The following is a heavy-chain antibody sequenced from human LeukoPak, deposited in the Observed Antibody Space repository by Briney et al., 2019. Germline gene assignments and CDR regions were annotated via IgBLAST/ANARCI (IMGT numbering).Heavy chain of an antibody. Sequence: SETLSLTCTVSGGSISSGSYCWSWIRQPAGKGLEWIGHIYTSGNTNYNPSLKSRVTISVDTSKNQFSLKLSSVTAADTAVYYCARDSGLYSSSWYRTPFDYWGQGTLVTVSS. CDR2: IYTSGNT. CDR1: GGSISSGSYC. V-gene: IGHV4-61*09. D-gene: IGHD6-13*01. J-gene: IGHJ4*02. CDR3: ARDSGLYSSSWYRTPFDY.